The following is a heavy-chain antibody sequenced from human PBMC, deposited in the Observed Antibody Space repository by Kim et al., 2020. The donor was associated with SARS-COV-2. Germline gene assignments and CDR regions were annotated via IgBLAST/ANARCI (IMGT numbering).Heavy chain of an antibody. CDR2: ISYDGSNK. D-gene: IGHD3-9*01. Sequence: GGSLRLSCAASGFTFSSYAMHWVRQAPGKGLEWVAVISYDGSNKYYADSVKGRFTISRDNSKNTLYLQMNSLRAEDTAVYYCARDLASRYFDWLPYYYYYYGMDVWGQGTTVTVSS. CDR3: ARDLASRYFDWLPYYYYYYGMDV. V-gene: IGHV3-30*04. CDR1: GFTFSSYA. J-gene: IGHJ6*02.